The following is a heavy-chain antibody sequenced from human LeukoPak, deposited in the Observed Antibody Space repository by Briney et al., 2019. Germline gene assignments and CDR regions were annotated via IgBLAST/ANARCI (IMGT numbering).Heavy chain of an antibody. V-gene: IGHV4-34*01. CDR2: INHSGST. CDR1: GGSFSGYY. Sequence: SGTLSLTCAVYGGSFSGYYWSWIRQPPGKGLEWIGEINHSGSTNYNPSLKSRVTISVDTSKNQFSLKLSSVTAADTAVYYCARGIAARSRFDYWGQGTLVTVSS. J-gene: IGHJ4*02. CDR3: ARGIAARSRFDY. D-gene: IGHD6-13*01.